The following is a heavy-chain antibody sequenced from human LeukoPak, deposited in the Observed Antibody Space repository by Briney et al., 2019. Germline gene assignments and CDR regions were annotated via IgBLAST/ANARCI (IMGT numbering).Heavy chain of an antibody. CDR2: ISWNSGSI. Sequence: GRSLRLSCAASGFTFDDYAMHWVRQAPGGGLEWVSGISWNSGSIGYADSVKGRFTVSRDNAKNSLYLQMNSLRAEDTALYYCAKSNSSGCLLYWGQGTLVTVSS. J-gene: IGHJ4*02. CDR3: AKSNSSGCLLY. V-gene: IGHV3-9*01. CDR1: GFTFDDYA. D-gene: IGHD6-19*01.